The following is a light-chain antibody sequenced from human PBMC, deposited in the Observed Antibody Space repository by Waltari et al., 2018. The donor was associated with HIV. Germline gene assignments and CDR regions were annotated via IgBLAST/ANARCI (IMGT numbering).Light chain of an antibody. CDR2: RAS. CDR3: QQYITYPWT. CDR1: QSINSW. V-gene: IGKV1-5*03. J-gene: IGKJ1*01. Sequence: DIQMTQSPSTLSASVGDRVTIPCRASQSINSWLAWYQQKPGRAPKLLIYRASSLQSAVPSRFSGSGSGTEFALTISSLQPDDFATYYCQQYITYPWTFGRGTKVEIK.